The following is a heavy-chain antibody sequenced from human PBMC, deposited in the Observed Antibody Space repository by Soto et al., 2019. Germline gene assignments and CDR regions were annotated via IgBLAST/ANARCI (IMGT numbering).Heavy chain of an antibody. CDR1: GDSVSSNSAA. CDR3: SRAQRRFGELLSSFDY. J-gene: IGHJ4*02. Sequence: PSPTLSLTCAISGDSVSSNSAAWNWIRQSPSRGLEWLGRAYYRSKWYNDYAVSVKSRITINPDTSKNQFSLQLNSVTPEDTAVYYCSRAQRRFGELLSSFDYWGQGTLVTVSS. D-gene: IGHD3-10*01. V-gene: IGHV6-1*01. CDR2: AYYRSKWYN.